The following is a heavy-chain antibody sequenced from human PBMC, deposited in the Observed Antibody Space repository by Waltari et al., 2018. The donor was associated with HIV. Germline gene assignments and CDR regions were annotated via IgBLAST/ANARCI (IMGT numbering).Heavy chain of an antibody. CDR3: ARALDSGSPLDY. Sequence: QVQLQQWGAGLLKPSETLSLTCAVYGGSFSGYYWSWIRQPPGKGLEWIGEINHSGSTNDNPSLKSRVTISVDTSKNQFSLKLSSVTAADTAVYYCARALDSGSPLDYWGQGTLVTVSS. CDR2: INHSGST. CDR1: GGSFSGYY. J-gene: IGHJ4*02. D-gene: IGHD3-10*01. V-gene: IGHV4-34*01.